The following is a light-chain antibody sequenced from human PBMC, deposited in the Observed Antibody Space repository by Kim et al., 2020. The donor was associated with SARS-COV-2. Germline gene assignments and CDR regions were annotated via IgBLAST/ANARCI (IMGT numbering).Light chain of an antibody. CDR2: TAS. V-gene: IGKV1-9*01. Sequence: DIQLTQSPSFLSASVGDRVTITCRASQGINSYLAWYQQKPGKAPKLLIYTASTLQSGVPSRFSGSGSGTEFSLTISSLQPADFATYYCQRLNSYPHGFGQGTKLEI. CDR3: QRLNSYPHG. J-gene: IGKJ2*03. CDR1: QGINSY.